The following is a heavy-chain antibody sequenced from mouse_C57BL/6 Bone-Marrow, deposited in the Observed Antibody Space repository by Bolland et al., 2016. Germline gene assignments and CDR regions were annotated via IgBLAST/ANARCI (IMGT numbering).Heavy chain of an antibody. V-gene: IGHV1-31*01. J-gene: IGHJ4*01. Sequence: SSYNQKFKGKATLTVDKSSSTAYMELRSLTSEDSAVYYCARVNSSGYGAMDYWGQG. CDR3: ARVNSSGYGAMDY. CDR2: S. D-gene: IGHD3-2*02.